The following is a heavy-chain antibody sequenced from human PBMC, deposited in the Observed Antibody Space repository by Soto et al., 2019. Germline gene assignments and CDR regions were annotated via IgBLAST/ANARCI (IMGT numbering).Heavy chain of an antibody. CDR3: VRDPSCENEGARYIYL. V-gene: IGHV3-48*01. Sequence: GGSLRLSCAASGFSLYNYAMDWVRQAPGQGLEWVSYISLSSANIHYADSVRGRFTVSRDNAKNSLYLQMNSLRAEDTAVYYCVRDPSCENEGARYIYLWARRAPVTVSA. D-gene: IGHD1-1*01. CDR1: GFSLYNYA. J-gene: IGHJ2*01. CDR2: ISLSSANI.